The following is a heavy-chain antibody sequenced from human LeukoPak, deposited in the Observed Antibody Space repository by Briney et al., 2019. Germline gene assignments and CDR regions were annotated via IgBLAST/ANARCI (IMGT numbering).Heavy chain of an antibody. D-gene: IGHD6-25*01. CDR3: ARDASGHDLPFDY. V-gene: IGHV3-48*03. CDR1: GFTFSLYE. CDR2: ISGGGETR. Sequence: GGSLRLSCAASGFTFSLYEMNWVRQAPVKGLEWVSYISGGGETRYYADSVRGRLTISRDNGKNSLYLQMNSLRAEDTAVYYCARDASGHDLPFDYWGQGTLVTVSS. J-gene: IGHJ4*02.